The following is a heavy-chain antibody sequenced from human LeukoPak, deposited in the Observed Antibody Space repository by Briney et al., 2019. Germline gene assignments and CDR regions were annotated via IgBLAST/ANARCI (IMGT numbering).Heavy chain of an antibody. CDR2: IHHSGST. V-gene: IGHV4-34*01. D-gene: IGHD5-24*01. Sequence: KPSETLSHTCAVYGGSFSAYYWSWIRQSPGKGLEWIGEIHHSGSTKYNPSLKSRVTISVDMSQSQFSLKLTSVTAADTAVYYCATEEGYNAYWGQGILVTVSS. CDR3: ATEEGYNAY. CDR1: GGSFSAYY. J-gene: IGHJ4*02.